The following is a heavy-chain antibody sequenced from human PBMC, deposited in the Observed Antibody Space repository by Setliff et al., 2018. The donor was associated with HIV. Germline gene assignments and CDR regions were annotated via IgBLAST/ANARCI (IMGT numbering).Heavy chain of an antibody. D-gene: IGHD3-10*01. Sequence: ASVKVSCKPSGHTFTNYDIHWMRRATGQGLEWMGWRNPNSGVSGYALTFHDRVTMTRDTSITTAYVELSSLTSEDTAVYYCARGKGVGGVIITGGLDVWGQGTTVTVSS. J-gene: IGHJ6*02. CDR3: ARGKGVGGVIITGGLDV. V-gene: IGHV1-8*01. CDR2: RNPNSGVS. CDR1: GHTFTNYD.